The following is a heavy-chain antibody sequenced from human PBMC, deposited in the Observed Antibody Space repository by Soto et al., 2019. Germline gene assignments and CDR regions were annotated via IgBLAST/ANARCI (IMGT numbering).Heavy chain of an antibody. CDR1: GYTFTSYG. CDR2: ISAYNGNT. CDR3: AATLYDSSGYYYVGAFDI. Sequence: QVQLVQSGAEVKKPGASVKVSCKASGYTFTSYGISWVRQAPGQGLEWMGWISAYNGNTNYAQKLQGRVTMTTDTSTSTAYMELRSLRSDDTAVYYCAATLYDSSGYYYVGAFDIWGQGTMVTVSS. D-gene: IGHD3-22*01. J-gene: IGHJ3*02. V-gene: IGHV1-18*01.